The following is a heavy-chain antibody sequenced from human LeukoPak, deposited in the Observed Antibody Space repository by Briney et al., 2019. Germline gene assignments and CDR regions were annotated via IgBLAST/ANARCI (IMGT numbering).Heavy chain of an antibody. D-gene: IGHD3-3*01. J-gene: IGHJ2*01. CDR2: IYYSEST. CDR3: AREYDFWSGYYWYFDL. Sequence: SETLSLTCTVSGGSISSYYWSWIRQPPGKGLEWIGYIYYSESTNYNPSLKSRVTISVDTSKNQFSLKLSSVTAADTAVYYCAREYDFWSGYYWYFDLWSRGTLVTVSS. CDR1: GGSISSYY. V-gene: IGHV4-59*01.